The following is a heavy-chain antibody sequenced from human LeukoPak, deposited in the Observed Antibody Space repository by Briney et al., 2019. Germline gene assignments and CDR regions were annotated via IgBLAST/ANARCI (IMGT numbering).Heavy chain of an antibody. CDR3: AREVRGQQLPYFDY. D-gene: IGHD6-13*01. Sequence: ASVKVSCKASGGTFSSYAISWVRQAPGQGLEWMGGIIPIFGTANYAQKLQGRVTMTTDTSTSTAYMELRSLRSDDTAVYYCAREVRGQQLPYFDYWGQGTLVTVSS. J-gene: IGHJ4*02. CDR1: GGTFSSYA. V-gene: IGHV1-69*05. CDR2: IIPIFGTA.